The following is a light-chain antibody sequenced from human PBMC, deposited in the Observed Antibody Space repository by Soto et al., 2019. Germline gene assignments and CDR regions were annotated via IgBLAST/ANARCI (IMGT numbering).Light chain of an antibody. CDR1: RSNIGAGYD. CDR2: GNT. V-gene: IGLV1-40*01. J-gene: IGLJ3*02. CDR3: QSYDTSLGGSV. Sequence: QSVLTQPPSVSGAPGQRVIISCTGSRSNIGAGYDVHWYQLLPGTAPKLLIYGNTNRPSGVPDRFSGSKYGTSASLAITGLQAEDEADYYCQSYDTSLGGSVFGGGTQLTVL.